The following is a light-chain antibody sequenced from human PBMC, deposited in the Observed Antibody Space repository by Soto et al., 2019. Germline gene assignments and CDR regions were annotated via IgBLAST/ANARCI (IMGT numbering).Light chain of an antibody. Sequence: DIVMTQSPDSLAVSLGERATINCKSSQSILYSSNNKNYLAWYQQKPGQPPKLLIYWASTRESGVPDRFSGSGSGTDFPLTISSLQAEDVAVYYCQQYYSPWTFGQGTKVEIK. CDR3: QQYYSPWT. J-gene: IGKJ1*01. V-gene: IGKV4-1*01. CDR1: QSILYSSNNKNY. CDR2: WAS.